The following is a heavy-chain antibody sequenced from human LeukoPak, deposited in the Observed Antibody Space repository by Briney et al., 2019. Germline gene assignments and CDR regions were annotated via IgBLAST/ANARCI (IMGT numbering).Heavy chain of an antibody. CDR3: ARDVIAAAGTFDY. Sequence: ASVKVSCKASGYTFTSYYMHWVRQAPGQGLEWMGIINPSGGSTSYAQKFQGRATMTRDTSTSTVYMELSSLRSEDTAVYYCARDVIAAAGTFDYWGKGTLVTVS. D-gene: IGHD6-13*01. CDR1: GYTFTSYY. CDR2: INPSGGST. V-gene: IGHV1-46*01. J-gene: IGHJ4*02.